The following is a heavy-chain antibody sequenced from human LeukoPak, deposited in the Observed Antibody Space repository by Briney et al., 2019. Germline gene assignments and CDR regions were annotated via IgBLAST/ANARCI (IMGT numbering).Heavy chain of an antibody. V-gene: IGHV4-4*07. CDR3: ARIFDRDI. J-gene: IGHJ3*02. CDR2: IHGTLGST. Sequence: SETLSLICTVSGGPIRNSFWSWVRHSAGTGMQWIGRIHGTLGSTNHNPSLKSGVVMSLDTSSNQFSLRLSAMSAADTATYYCARIFDRDIWGEGTFVTASP. D-gene: IGHD3-3*01. CDR1: GGPIRNSF.